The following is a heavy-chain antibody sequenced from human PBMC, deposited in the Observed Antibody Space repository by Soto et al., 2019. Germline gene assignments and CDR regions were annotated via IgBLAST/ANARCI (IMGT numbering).Heavy chain of an antibody. V-gene: IGHV4-39*01. CDR3: TRRVRSTGLLDY. D-gene: IGHD4-4*01. CDR2: VYYTGST. CDR1: GNSSRGTSSF. Sequence: SETQSLTCPVSGNSSRGTSSFWAWIRQPPGKNLEWIGSVYYTGSTYYNSSLKSRVSISIDTSKNQFSLSLNSVTAADTAVYYCTRRVRSTGLLDYWGQGALVTVS. J-gene: IGHJ4*02.